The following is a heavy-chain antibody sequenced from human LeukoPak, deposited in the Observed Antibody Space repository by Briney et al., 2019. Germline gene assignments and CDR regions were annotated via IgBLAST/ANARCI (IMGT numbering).Heavy chain of an antibody. V-gene: IGHV3-30*18. J-gene: IGHJ6*02. CDR2: ISYDGSNK. Sequence: PGRSLRLSCAASGFTFSSYVMHWVRQAPGKGLEWVAVISYDGSNKYYADSVKGRFTISRDNSKNTLYLQMNSLRAEATAVYYCAKSVIPTSGDPDLYGMDVWGQGTTVTVSS. CDR3: AKSVIPTSGDPDLYGMDV. CDR1: GFTFSSYV. D-gene: IGHD4-17*01.